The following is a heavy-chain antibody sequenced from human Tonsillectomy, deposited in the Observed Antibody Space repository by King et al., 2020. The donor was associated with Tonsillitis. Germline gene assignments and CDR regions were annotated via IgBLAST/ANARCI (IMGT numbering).Heavy chain of an antibody. V-gene: IGHV1-8*01. CDR1: GYTFTSYD. CDR2: MNPNSGNT. D-gene: IGHD3-3*01. J-gene: IGHJ6*02. CDR3: ARAQYYDFWSGYYSYYYGMDV. Sequence: VQLVESGAEVKKPGASVKVSCKASGYTFTSYDINWVRQATGQGLEWMGWMNPNSGNTGDAQKFQGRVTMTRNTSISTAYMELSSLRSEDTAVYYCARAQYYDFWSGYYSYYYGMDVWGQGTTVTVSS.